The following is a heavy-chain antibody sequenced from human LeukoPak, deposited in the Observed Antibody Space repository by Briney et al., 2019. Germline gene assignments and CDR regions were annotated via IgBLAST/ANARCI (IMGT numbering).Heavy chain of an antibody. CDR3: ARGRAAAPIDY. Sequence: SQTLSLTCIVSGGSISSGGYHWSWIRQHPGKGLEWIGNDGSTYYNPSLKSRVTISVDTSKNQFSLKLSSVTAADTAVYYCARGRAAAPIDYWGQGTLVTVSS. V-gene: IGHV4-31*02. D-gene: IGHD2-2*01. CDR1: GGSISSGGYH. CDR2: DGST. J-gene: IGHJ4*02.